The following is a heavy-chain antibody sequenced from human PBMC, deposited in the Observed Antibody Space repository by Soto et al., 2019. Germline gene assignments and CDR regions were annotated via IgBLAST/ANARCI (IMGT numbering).Heavy chain of an antibody. V-gene: IGHV4-4*02. J-gene: IGHJ5*01. CDR2: IYDSGIT. D-gene: IGHD2-15*01. Sequence: PSETLSLTCAVSSDPISGSDWWSWVRQSPGKGLVWIVEIYDSGITNYNPSLKSRVTMSVDKLKNQFSLTLNSMTAADTATYYCARVMIRGYPPRWFDSWGQGTLVTVSS. CDR3: ARVMIRGYPPRWFDS. CDR1: SDPISGSDW.